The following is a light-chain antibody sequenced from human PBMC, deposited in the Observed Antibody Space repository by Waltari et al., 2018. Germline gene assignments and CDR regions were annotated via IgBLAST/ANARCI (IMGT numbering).Light chain of an antibody. CDR3: QQRGNLPET. CDR2: DAS. J-gene: IGKJ2*01. V-gene: IGKV3-11*01. CDR1: QNVNSF. Sequence: EIVLTQSTGTLSLSPGDRATLSCRDSQNVNSFLAWYQQKRGQAPRLLIYDASKRATGIPDRISGSGSGTDFTLTISSLEPEDFAIYYCQQRGNLPETFGRGTRVEMK.